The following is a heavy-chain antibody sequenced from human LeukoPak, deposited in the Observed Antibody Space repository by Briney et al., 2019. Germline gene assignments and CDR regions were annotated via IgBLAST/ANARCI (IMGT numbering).Heavy chain of an antibody. V-gene: IGHV3-23*01. CDR1: GFTFSSYA. CDR2: TSGSGGRT. Sequence: GGSLRLSCAASGFTFSSYAMSWVRQAPGKGLEWVSGTSGSGGRTYYADSVKGRFTISRENSKNTLYLQMNSLRAEDTAVYYCAKVRLYGDYPEIDYWGQGTLVAVSS. D-gene: IGHD4-17*01. CDR3: AKVRLYGDYPEIDY. J-gene: IGHJ4*02.